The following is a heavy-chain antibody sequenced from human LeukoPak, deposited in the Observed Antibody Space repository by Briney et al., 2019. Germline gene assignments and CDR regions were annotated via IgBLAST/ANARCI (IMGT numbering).Heavy chain of an antibody. CDR2: FDPEDGET. Sequence: ASVNVSCKVSGYTLTELSMHWVRQAPGKGLEWMIGFDPEDGETIYAQKFQGRVTMTEDTSTDTAYMELSSLRSEDTAVYYCATSRTYCGGDCPLHWGQGTLVTVSS. D-gene: IGHD2-21*02. CDR3: ATSRTYCGGDCPLH. J-gene: IGHJ4*02. V-gene: IGHV1-24*01. CDR1: GYTLTELS.